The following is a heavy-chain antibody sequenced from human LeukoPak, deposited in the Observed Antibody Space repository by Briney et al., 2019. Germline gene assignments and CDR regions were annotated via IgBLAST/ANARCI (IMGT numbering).Heavy chain of an antibody. CDR2: IIPIFGTA. CDR1: GGTFSSYA. D-gene: IGHD3-10*01. J-gene: IGHJ6*03. Sequence: ASVKVSCKASGGTFSSYAISWVRQAPGQGLEWMGGIIPIFGTANYAQKFQGRVTITTDESTSTAYMELSSLRSEDTAVYYCARGGLNYGSGSTYYYYYYMDVWGKGTTVTVSS. V-gene: IGHV1-69*05. CDR3: ARGGLNYGSGSTYYYYYYMDV.